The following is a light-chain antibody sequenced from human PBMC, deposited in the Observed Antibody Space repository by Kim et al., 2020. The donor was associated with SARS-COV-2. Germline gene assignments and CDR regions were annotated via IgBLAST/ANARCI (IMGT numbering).Light chain of an antibody. Sequence: SPGERALLSSRASEDVNSLLAWYPQKPGQAPRLLFYAASTRATGIPLRFSGVGSETDFTLTISSLLSEDSAVYYCQQYDKWPPAYTFGQGTKLEI. CDR1: EDVNSL. V-gene: IGKV3-15*01. CDR2: AAS. CDR3: QQYDKWPPAYT. J-gene: IGKJ2*01.